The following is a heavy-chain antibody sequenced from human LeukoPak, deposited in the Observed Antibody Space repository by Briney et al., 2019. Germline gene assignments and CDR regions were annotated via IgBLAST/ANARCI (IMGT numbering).Heavy chain of an antibody. J-gene: IGHJ4*02. V-gene: IGHV4-4*02. CDR2: IHRSGSP. Sequence: KASETLSLTCTVSLDSTTSNFWSWVRQPPGKGLEWLGEIHRSGSPNYNPSLQSRVTISIDRSRNQIALELSSVTAADTAVYYCAREILGGFNPGAYWGQGTLVTVSS. D-gene: IGHD1-14*01. CDR1: LDSTTSNF. CDR3: AREILGGFNPGAY.